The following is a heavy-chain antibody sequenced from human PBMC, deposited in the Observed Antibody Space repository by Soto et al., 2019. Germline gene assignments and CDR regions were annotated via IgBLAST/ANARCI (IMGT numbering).Heavy chain of an antibody. CDR1: GFTFSHYV. Sequence: PGGSLRLSCAASGFTFSHYVLSWVRQSPERGLEWVSSISGSGSSVYVADSVRGRFIMPRDLSTNTVSLQMNSLRAEDTAVYYCAKVRASYLSASYFYYGLDVWGQGTTVTVSS. V-gene: IGHV3-23*01. D-gene: IGHD3-10*01. J-gene: IGHJ6*02. CDR2: ISGSGSSV. CDR3: AKVRASYLSASYFYYGLDV.